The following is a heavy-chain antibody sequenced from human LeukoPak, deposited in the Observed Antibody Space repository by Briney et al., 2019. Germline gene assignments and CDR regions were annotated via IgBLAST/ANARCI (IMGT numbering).Heavy chain of an antibody. V-gene: IGHV3-30*02. CDR3: AKGGGITIFGVALGYYYYMDV. D-gene: IGHD3-3*01. CDR2: IRYDGSNK. CDR1: GFTFSSYG. J-gene: IGHJ6*03. Sequence: GGSLRLSCAASGFTFSSYGMHWVRQAPGKGLEWVAFIRYDGSNKYYADSVKGRFTISRDNSKNRLYLQMNSLRAEDTAVYYCAKGGGITIFGVALGYYYYMDVWGKGTTVTVSS.